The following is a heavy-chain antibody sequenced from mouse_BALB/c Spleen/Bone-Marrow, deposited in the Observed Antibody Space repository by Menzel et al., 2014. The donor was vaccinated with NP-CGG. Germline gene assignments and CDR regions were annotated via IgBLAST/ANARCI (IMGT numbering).Heavy chain of an antibody. Sequence: EVQLQESGPELVKPGASVKISCKASGYSFTGYFMNWVMQGHGKSLEWIGRINPYNGDTFHNQKFKGKATLTVDKSSSTAHMELRSLASEDSAVYYCARSGYYGSSYFDYWGQGTTLTVSS. CDR3: ARSGYYGSSYFDY. CDR1: GYSFTGYF. CDR2: INPYNGDT. J-gene: IGHJ2*01. V-gene: IGHV1-20*02. D-gene: IGHD1-1*01.